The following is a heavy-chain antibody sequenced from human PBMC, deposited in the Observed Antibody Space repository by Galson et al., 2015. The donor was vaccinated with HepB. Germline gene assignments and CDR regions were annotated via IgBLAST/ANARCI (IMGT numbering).Heavy chain of an antibody. CDR2: ISYYGSNK. Sequence: SLRLSCAASGFTFSSYAMHWVRQAPGKGLEWVAGISYYGSNKYYADSVKGRFTISRDTSKNTLYLQMNSLRAEDTAVYYCTTHGVTDFFESSYWGQGTLVTVSS. CDR3: TTHGVTDFFESSY. J-gene: IGHJ4*02. V-gene: IGHV3-30-3*01. CDR1: GFTFSSYA. D-gene: IGHD3-3*01.